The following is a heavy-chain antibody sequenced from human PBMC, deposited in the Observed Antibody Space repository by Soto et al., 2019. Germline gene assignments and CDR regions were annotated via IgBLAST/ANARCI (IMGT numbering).Heavy chain of an antibody. D-gene: IGHD1-26*01. J-gene: IGHJ4*02. CDR1: GNTFTYRY. CDR2: ITPFSGDV. V-gene: IGHV1-45*02. Sequence: QMQLVQSGAEVKRTGSTVTVSCKALGNTFTYRYLHWVRQATGQALEWMGWITPFSGDVHYAQKLQERVTITRDRSLNTAYMRMSSLRPEDTAMYYCASGGAGSGPFTWELPDHWGQGTLVTVSS. CDR3: ASGGAGSGPFTWELPDH.